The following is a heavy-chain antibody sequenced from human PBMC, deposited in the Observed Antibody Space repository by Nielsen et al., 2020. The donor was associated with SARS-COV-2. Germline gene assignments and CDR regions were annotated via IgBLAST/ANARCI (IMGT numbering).Heavy chain of an antibody. V-gene: IGHV5-51*01. CDR1: GYRFTTYW. J-gene: IGHJ4*02. CDR3: ARHAEPSADYGHYDGFFDC. Sequence: GESLKISCKGSGYRFTTYWIGWVRQMPGKGLEWMGIIYPGDSETRYSPSFQGQATISADKSISTAYLQWSSLKASDTAIYYCARHAEPSADYGHYDGFFDCWGQGTLVTVSS. CDR2: IYPGDSET. D-gene: IGHD4-17*01.